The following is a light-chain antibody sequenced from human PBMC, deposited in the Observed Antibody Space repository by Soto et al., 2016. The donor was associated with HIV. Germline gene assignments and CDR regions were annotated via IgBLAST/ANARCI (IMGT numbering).Light chain of an antibody. J-gene: IGLJ2*01. V-gene: IGLV3-21*03. CDR1: NIGSKS. CDR2: DDS. Sequence: SYLLTQPPSVSVAPGKTATITCGGINIGSKSVHWYQQRPGQAPVLVVHDDSVRPSGIPERISGSNSGNTATLTISRVEAGDEADYYCQLWDSSSDHAVFGGGTKLTVL. CDR3: QLWDSSSDHAV.